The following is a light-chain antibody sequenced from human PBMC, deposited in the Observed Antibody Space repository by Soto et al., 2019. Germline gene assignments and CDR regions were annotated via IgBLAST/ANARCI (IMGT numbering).Light chain of an antibody. V-gene: IGLV2-14*01. CDR1: RSDIGDSNF. CDR3: ASFRSGTILV. CDR2: EVN. J-gene: IGLJ1*01. Sequence: QSALTQPASVSGSPGQSVTIACTGPRSDIGDSNFISWYQHSPGKAPRLLIYEVNNRPSGGSKRFSGSKAGNTASLTISGLLDDDEADYFCASFRSGTILVFGSGTKVTVL.